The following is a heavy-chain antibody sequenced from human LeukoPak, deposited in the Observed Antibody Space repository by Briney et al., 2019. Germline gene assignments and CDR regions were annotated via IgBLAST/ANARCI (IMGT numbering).Heavy chain of an antibody. D-gene: IGHD1-26*01. CDR3: ARGPNSSGYSYGDY. J-gene: IGHJ4*02. CDR2: ISNDGKNK. CDR1: GFTFTNFA. V-gene: IGHV3-30*04. Sequence: GGSLRLSCAASGFTFTNFAMHWVRQAPGKGLEWVTVISNDGKNKFYTDSVKGRFTISRDDSTNTLYLQMNSPRDDDTAVYYCARGPNSSGYSYGDYWGQGTLVTVSS.